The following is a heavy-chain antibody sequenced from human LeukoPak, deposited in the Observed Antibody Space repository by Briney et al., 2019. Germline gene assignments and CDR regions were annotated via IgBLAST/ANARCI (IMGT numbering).Heavy chain of an antibody. CDR1: GYSFTSYW. CDR2: IYPGDSDT. Sequence: GESLKISCKGSGYSFTSYWIGWVRQMPGKGLEWMGIIYPGDSDTRYSPSFQGQVTISADKSISTAYLQWSSLKTSDTAMYYCAIFPAYYYDSSGYYRIFDYWGQGTLVTVSS. D-gene: IGHD3-22*01. CDR3: AIFPAYYYDSSGYYRIFDY. V-gene: IGHV5-51*01. J-gene: IGHJ4*02.